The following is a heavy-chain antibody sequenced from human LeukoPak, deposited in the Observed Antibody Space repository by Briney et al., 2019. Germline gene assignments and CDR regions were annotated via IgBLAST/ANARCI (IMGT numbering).Heavy chain of an antibody. J-gene: IGHJ5*02. V-gene: IGHV1-46*01. CDR2: ISPSGGST. CDR1: GYTFTSNY. CDR3: ARLYYYDSSGFRGRSRFDP. D-gene: IGHD3-22*01. Sequence: ASVKVSCKAFGYTFTSNYMHWVRQAPGQGPEWMGVISPSGGSTTYAQKFQGRVTLTRDMSTSTAYMELSSLRSEDTAVYYCARLYYYDSSGFRGRSRFDPWGQGTLVTVSS.